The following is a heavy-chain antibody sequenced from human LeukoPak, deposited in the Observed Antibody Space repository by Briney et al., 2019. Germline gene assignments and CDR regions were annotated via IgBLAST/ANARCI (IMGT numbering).Heavy chain of an antibody. V-gene: IGHV3-23*01. CDR3: AKGVDADSSGWIDY. J-gene: IGHJ4*02. Sequence: GGSLRLSCAASGFTFNNYVMSWVRQAPGKGLEWVSAISGSGGTTYYADSVKGRFTFFRDNSKNTLYLQMNSLGAEDTAVYYCAKGVDADSSGWIDYWGQGTLVTVSS. CDR1: GFTFNNYV. D-gene: IGHD6-19*01. CDR2: ISGSGGTT.